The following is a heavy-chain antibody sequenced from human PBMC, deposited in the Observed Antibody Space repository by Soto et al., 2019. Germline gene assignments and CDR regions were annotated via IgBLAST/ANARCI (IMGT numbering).Heavy chain of an antibody. CDR3: ARSPAGNSLSPFDF. J-gene: IGHJ4*02. CDR1: GYSSSTYW. D-gene: IGHD2-15*01. V-gene: IGHV5-51*01. Sequence: ESLEIWSEACGYSSSTYWIALVPHTRGRGLELMGIIYPGDSEIKYSPSFDGQVTFSVNTSTSAAYLQCIGLKASDTGMYFSARSPAGNSLSPFDFWGQGSLVTVSS. CDR2: IYPGDSEI.